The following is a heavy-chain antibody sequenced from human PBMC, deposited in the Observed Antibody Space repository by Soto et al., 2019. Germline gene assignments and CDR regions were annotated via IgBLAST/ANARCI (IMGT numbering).Heavy chain of an antibody. Sequence: EVQLVESGGGLVQPGGSLRLSCAASGFTFSSYSMNWVRQAPGKGLEWVSYISSSSSTIYYADSVKGRFTISRDNAKNSLYLQMNSLRDEDTAVYYCARELGYCSGGRCYPGFDYWGQGTLVTVSS. J-gene: IGHJ4*02. CDR1: GFTFSSYS. CDR2: ISSSSSTI. CDR3: ARELGYCSGGRCYPGFDY. D-gene: IGHD2-15*01. V-gene: IGHV3-48*02.